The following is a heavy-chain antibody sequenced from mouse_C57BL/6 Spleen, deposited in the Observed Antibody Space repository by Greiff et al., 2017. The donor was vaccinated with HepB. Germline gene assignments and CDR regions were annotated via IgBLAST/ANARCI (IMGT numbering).Heavy chain of an antibody. CDR3: AMFNDYGWFAY. CDR2: IYPGDGDT. Sequence: QVQLKESGPELVKPGASVKISCKASGYAFSSSWMNWVKQRPGKGLEWIGRIYPGDGDTNYNGKFKGKATLTADKSSSTAYMQLSSLTSEDSAVYFCAMFNDYGWFAYWGQGTLVTVSA. CDR1: GYAFSSSW. V-gene: IGHV1-82*01. D-gene: IGHD2-4*01. J-gene: IGHJ3*01.